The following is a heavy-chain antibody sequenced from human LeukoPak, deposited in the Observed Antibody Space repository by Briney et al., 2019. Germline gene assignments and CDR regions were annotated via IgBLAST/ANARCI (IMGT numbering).Heavy chain of an antibody. CDR2: INPTTGAT. Sequence: VASVKVSCKASGYTFTGYYIHWVRLAPGQGLEWMGWINPTTGATDYKQTFRGRVTLTRDTSINTAYMEITNLTSEDTAVFYCARARYDFWGQGTLVTVSS. CDR1: GYTFTGYY. D-gene: IGHD3-16*01. V-gene: IGHV1-2*02. J-gene: IGHJ4*02. CDR3: ARARYDF.